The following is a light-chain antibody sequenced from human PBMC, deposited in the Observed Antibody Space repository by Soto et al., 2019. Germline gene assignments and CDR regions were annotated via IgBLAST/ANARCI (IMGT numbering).Light chain of an antibody. Sequence: AIQMTQSPSSLSASVGDRVTITCRASQGIRNDLGWYQQKPGKAPKLLIYAASSLQSGVPSMFSGSGSVTVFTLTNSSLQPEDFATYYCLQDYNYPPTFGQGTKVEIK. CDR2: AAS. J-gene: IGKJ1*01. CDR1: QGIRND. CDR3: LQDYNYPPT. V-gene: IGKV1-6*01.